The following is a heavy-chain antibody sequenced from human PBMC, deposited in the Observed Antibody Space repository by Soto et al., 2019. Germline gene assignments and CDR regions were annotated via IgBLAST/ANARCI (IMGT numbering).Heavy chain of an antibody. CDR2: IIPIFGTA. V-gene: IGHV1-69*13. CDR1: GGTFSSYG. D-gene: IGHD2-2*01. CDR3: ARGGYCSSTSCYSLFDY. Sequence: ASVKVSCKASGGTFSSYGISWVRQAPGQGLEWMGGIIPIFGTANYAQKFQGRVTITADESTSTAYMELSSLRSEDTAVYYCARGGYCSSTSCYSLFDYWGQGTLVTVSS. J-gene: IGHJ4*02.